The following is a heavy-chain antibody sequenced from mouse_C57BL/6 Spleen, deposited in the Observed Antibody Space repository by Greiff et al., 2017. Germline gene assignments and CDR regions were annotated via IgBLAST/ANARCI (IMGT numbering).Heavy chain of an antibody. CDR1: GYSFTDYN. D-gene: IGHD1-1*01. V-gene: IGHV1-39*01. CDR2: INPNYGTT. J-gene: IGHJ3*01. CDR3: ARGGVYGSEPYFAY. Sequence: VQLQQSGPELVKPGASVKISCKASGYSFTDYNMNWVKQSNGKSLEWIGVINPNYGTTSYNQKFKGNATLTVDQSSSTAYMQLNRLTSEDSAVYYCARGGVYGSEPYFAYWGQGTLVTVSA.